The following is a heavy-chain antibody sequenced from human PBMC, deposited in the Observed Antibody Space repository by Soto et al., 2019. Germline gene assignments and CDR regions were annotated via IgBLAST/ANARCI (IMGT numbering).Heavy chain of an antibody. Sequence: QVQLVQSGAEVKKPGSSVKVSCKASGGTFSSYTISWVRQAPGQGLEWIGRIIPILGIANYAQKFQGRVTITADKSTSTAYMELSSLRSEDTAVYYCASRVFGNYEEDWFDPWGQGTLVTVSS. D-gene: IGHD4-4*01. CDR3: ASRVFGNYEEDWFDP. V-gene: IGHV1-69*02. J-gene: IGHJ5*02. CDR1: GGTFSSYT. CDR2: IIPILGIA.